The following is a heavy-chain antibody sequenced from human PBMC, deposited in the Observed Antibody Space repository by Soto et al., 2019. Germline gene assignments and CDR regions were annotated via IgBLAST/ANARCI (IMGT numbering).Heavy chain of an antibody. D-gene: IGHD6-25*01. CDR1: GGSFSGYY. J-gene: IGHJ4*02. CDR2: INHSGST. V-gene: IGHV4-34*02. Sequence: QVQLQQWGAGLLKPSETLSLTCAVYGGSFSGYYWSWIRQPPGKGLEWIGEINHSGSTNYNPSLKSRVTISVDTSKNQFSLRLSSVTAADTAVYYCARMWSGCNSHWGQGTLVTVSS. CDR3: ARMWSGCNSH.